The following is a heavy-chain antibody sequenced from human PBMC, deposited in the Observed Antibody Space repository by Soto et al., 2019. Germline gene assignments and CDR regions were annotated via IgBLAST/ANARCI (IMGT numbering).Heavy chain of an antibody. D-gene: IGHD1-26*01. V-gene: IGHV3-33*01. Sequence: QEQLVESGGGVVQPGRSLRLSCAASGTIFTGFGMHWVRQAPGKGLEWVAVIWHDGSYINYADSVKGRFTISRDNSKNILYLQMDSLRAEDTAVYYCARDGVGATAFFGYLDYWGQGVLVTVSS. CDR2: IWHDGSYI. J-gene: IGHJ4*02. CDR1: GTIFTGFG. CDR3: ARDGVGATAFFGYLDY.